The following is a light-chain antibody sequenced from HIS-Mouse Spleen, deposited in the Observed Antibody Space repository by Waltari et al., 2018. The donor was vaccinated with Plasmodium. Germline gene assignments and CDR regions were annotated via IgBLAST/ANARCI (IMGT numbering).Light chain of an antibody. CDR2: SNN. J-gene: IGLJ2*01. CDR1: SSNIGSNT. V-gene: IGLV1-44*01. CDR3: AAWDDSLNGPV. Sequence: QSVLTQPPSASGTPGQRVTISCSGSSSNIGSNTVNWYQQLPGTAPKLLNYSNNRGPSWAPVRFAGSKSCTSASLAISVLHSEDEADYYGAAWDDSLNGPVFGGGTKLTVL.